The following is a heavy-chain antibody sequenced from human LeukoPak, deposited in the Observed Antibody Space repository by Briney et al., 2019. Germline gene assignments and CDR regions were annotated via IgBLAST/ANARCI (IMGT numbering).Heavy chain of an antibody. D-gene: IGHD3-22*01. CDR3: AGGRQDVTMIVVVMTAVSYYLDV. CDR2: MNPSGST. V-gene: IGHV4-34*01. Sequence: SETLSLTCAVYGGSFSGYYWTWIRQTPEKGLEWIGEMNPSGSTSYNPSLKSRVTVSVDTSKNQFSLKLSSVTAADTAVYYCAGGRQDVTMIVVVMTAVSYYLDVWGKGTTVTVS. CDR1: GGSFSGYY. J-gene: IGHJ6*03.